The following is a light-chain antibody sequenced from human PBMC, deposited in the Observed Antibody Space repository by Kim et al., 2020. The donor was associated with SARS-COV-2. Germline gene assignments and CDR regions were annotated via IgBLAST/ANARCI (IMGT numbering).Light chain of an antibody. CDR3: QQSYITPFT. CDR1: QSIYSH. V-gene: IGKV1-39*01. J-gene: IGKJ3*01. CDR2: AAS. Sequence: DIQMTQSPSTLSASVGDRVTITCRTTQSIYSHLNWYQQKPGRAPKLLISAASTLQGGVPSRFSGSGSETDFTLTISSLQPEDFATYFCQQSYITPFTFGPGTKVDIK.